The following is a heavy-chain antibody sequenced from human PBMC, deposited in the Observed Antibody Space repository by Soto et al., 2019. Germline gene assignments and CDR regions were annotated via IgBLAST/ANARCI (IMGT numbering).Heavy chain of an antibody. D-gene: IGHD1-26*01. J-gene: IGHJ4*02. CDR2: ISVNNGNT. V-gene: IGHV1-18*01. CDR3: ARGGSHLIDY. CDR1: GYTFSSHG. Sequence: QVQLVQSGAELKKPGASVKVSCNASGYTFSSHGISCVRHAPGQGLEWMGWISVNNGNTKYGQNLQGRVTMTTDTSTRTAYMELRSLRSDDTAVYYCARGGSHLIDYCGQGTLVTVSS.